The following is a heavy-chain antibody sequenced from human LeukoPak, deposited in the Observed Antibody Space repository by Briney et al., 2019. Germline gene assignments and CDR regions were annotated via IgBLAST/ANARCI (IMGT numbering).Heavy chain of an antibody. Sequence: AGGSLRLSCAASGFTFSSYGMHWVRQAPGKGLEWVAFIRYDGSNKYYADSVKGRFTISRDNSKNTLYLQMNSLRAEDTAVYYCAKDKQQLPDFDYWGQGTLVTVSS. V-gene: IGHV3-30*02. CDR1: GFTFSSYG. CDR2: IRYDGSNK. J-gene: IGHJ4*02. CDR3: AKDKQQLPDFDY. D-gene: IGHD6-13*01.